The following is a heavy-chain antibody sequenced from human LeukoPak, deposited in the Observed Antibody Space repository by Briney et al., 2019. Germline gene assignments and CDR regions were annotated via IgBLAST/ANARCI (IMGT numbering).Heavy chain of an antibody. V-gene: IGHV3-33*01. CDR2: IWYDGSNK. Sequence: QTGRSLRLSCAASGFTFSNYGMHWVRQAPGKGLEWVAVIWYDGSNKYYADSVKGRFTISRDNSKNTLYLQMNSLRAEDTAVYYCACPRGWHGYGAYDIWGQGTMVTVSS. D-gene: IGHD6-19*01. J-gene: IGHJ3*02. CDR1: GFTFSNYG. CDR3: ACPRGWHGYGAYDI.